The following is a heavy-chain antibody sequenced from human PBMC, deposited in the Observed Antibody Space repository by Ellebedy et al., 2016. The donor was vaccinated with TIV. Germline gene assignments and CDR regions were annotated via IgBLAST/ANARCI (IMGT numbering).Heavy chain of an antibody. V-gene: IGHV4-59*01. Sequence: SETLSLTCTVSGGSISSYYWSWIRQPPGKGLEWIGYIYNSGSTNYNPSLKSRVTISVDTSKNQLSLMLSSVTAADTAVYYCARDRMTNYFYGMDVWGHGTTVTVSS. CDR1: GGSISSYY. CDR2: IYNSGST. CDR3: ARDRMTNYFYGMDV. J-gene: IGHJ6*02.